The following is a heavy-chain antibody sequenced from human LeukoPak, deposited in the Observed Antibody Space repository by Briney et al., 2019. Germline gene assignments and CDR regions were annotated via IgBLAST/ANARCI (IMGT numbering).Heavy chain of an antibody. J-gene: IGHJ1*01. CDR3: ARRHGYSSSWYWYFQH. V-gene: IGHV4-34*01. CDR2: INHSGST. CDR1: GFTFRSYE. Sequence: GSLRLSCEDSGFTFRSYEMNWVRQAPGKGLEWIGEINHSGSTNYNPSLKSRVTISVDTSKNQFSLKLSSVTAADTAVYYCARRHGYSSSWYWYFQHWGQGTLVTVSS. D-gene: IGHD6-13*01.